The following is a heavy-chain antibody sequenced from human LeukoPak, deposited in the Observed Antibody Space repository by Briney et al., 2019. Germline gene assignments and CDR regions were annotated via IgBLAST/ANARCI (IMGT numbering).Heavy chain of an antibody. CDR3: AKPPAYCSSTTCLIMNY. Sequence: GESLKISCKGSGYSFTSYWISGVRQMPGKGLEWMGRIDPSDSYTNYSPSFQGHVTISADKSISTAYLQRSSLKASDTAMYYCAKPPAYCSSTTCLIMNYWGQGTLVTVSS. J-gene: IGHJ4*02. CDR2: IDPSDSYT. D-gene: IGHD2-2*01. CDR1: GYSFTSYW. V-gene: IGHV5-10-1*01.